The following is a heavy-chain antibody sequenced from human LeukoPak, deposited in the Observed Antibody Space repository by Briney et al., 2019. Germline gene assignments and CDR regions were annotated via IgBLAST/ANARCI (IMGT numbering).Heavy chain of an antibody. J-gene: IGHJ5*02. V-gene: IGHV1-46*01. CDR3: ARVPKTTVTTNWFDP. Sequence: ASVKVSCKASGYTSTSYYMHWVRQAPGQGLEWMGIINPSGGSTSYAQKFQGRVTMTRDTSTSTVYMELSSLRSEDTAVYYCARVPKTTVTTNWFDPWGQGTLVTVSS. D-gene: IGHD4-17*01. CDR1: GYTSTSYY. CDR2: INPSGGST.